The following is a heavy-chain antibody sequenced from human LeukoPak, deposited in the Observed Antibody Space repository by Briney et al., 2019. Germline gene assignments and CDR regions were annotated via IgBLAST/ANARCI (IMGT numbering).Heavy chain of an antibody. CDR2: IISKTDGGTT. CDR1: GFTFSNAW. CDR3: TTNYDDSSGYYYYYYYYMDV. V-gene: IGHV3-15*01. D-gene: IGHD3-22*01. J-gene: IGHJ6*03. Sequence: PGGSLRLSCAASGFTFSNAWMSWVRQAPGKGLEWVGRIISKTDGGTTDYAAPVKGRFTISRDDSKNTLYLQMNSLKTEDTAVYYCTTNYDDSSGYYYYYYYYMDVWGKGTTVTVSS.